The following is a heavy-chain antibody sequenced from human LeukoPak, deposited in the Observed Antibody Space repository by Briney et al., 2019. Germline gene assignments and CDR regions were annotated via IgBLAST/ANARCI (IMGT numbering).Heavy chain of an antibody. V-gene: IGHV3-23*01. CDR2: ISGSGGSI. CDR3: AKERGYDYVWGSYEDYFDY. Sequence: GGSLRLSCAASGFTFSSYAMSWVRQAPGKGLEWVSAISGSGGSIYYADSVKGRFTISRDNSKNTLYLQMNSLRAEDTAVYYCAKERGYDYVWGSYEDYFDYWGQGTLVTVSS. CDR1: GFTFSSYA. J-gene: IGHJ4*02. D-gene: IGHD3-16*01.